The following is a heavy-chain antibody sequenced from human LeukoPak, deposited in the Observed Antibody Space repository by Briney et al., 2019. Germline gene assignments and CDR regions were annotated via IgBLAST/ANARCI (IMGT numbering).Heavy chain of an antibody. D-gene: IGHD3-22*01. CDR1: GGSISSGDYY. CDR2: MYYSGST. V-gene: IGHV4-30-4*01. Sequence: PSETLSLTCTVSGGSISSGDYYWSWIRQPPGKGLEWIAYMYYSGSTYYNPSLKSRVTMSADTSKNQLSLELSSVTAADTAVYYCARLYYYDSRIDPWGQGILVTVSS. J-gene: IGHJ5*02. CDR3: ARLYYYDSRIDP.